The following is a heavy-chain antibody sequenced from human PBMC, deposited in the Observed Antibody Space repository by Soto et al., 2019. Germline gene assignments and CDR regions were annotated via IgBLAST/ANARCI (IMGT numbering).Heavy chain of an antibody. CDR1: GYTFTSYG. CDR3: ARDGLDIVVVPAAINWFDP. J-gene: IGHJ5*02. CDR2: ISAYNGNT. Sequence: ASVKVSCKASGYTFTSYGISWVRQAPGQGLEWMGWISAYNGNTNYAQKLQGRVTMTTDTSTSTAYMELRSLRSDDTAVYYCARDGLDIVVVPAAINWFDPWGQGTLVTVSS. V-gene: IGHV1-18*01. D-gene: IGHD2-2*02.